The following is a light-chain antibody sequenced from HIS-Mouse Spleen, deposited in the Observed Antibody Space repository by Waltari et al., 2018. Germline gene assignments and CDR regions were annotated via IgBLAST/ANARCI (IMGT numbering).Light chain of an antibody. CDR3: QAWDSSTANVV. Sequence: SYELTQPPSVSVSPGQTARITCSGDALVVTSPCWYQQKPGQSPVLVIYQDSKRPSGIPERFSGSNSGNTATLTISGIQAMDEADYYCQAWDSSTANVVFGGGTKLTVL. J-gene: IGLJ2*01. V-gene: IGLV3-1*01. CDR2: QDS. CDR1: ALVVTS.